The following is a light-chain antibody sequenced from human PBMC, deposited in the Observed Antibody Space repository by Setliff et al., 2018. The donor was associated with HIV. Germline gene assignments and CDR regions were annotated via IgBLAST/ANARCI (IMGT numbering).Light chain of an antibody. CDR3: QSYDSSNQGV. J-gene: IGLJ2*01. Sequence: FLLTQPHSVSESPGKTVTISCTRSSGNIASNYVQWYQQRPGSSPTTVIYEDNQRPSGVPDRFSGSIDSSSNSASLTISGLKTEDEADYYCQSYDSSNQGVFGGGTKVTVL. V-gene: IGLV6-57*01. CDR1: SGNIASNY. CDR2: EDN.